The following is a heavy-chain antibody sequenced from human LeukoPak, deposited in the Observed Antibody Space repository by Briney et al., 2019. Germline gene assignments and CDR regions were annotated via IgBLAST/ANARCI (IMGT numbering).Heavy chain of an antibody. Sequence: GESLKISCKASGYRFRTYWSGWVRQMPGKGLEWMGVIYPDDSDTRYSPSFQGQVTISADKSISSAYLQWRSLKASDTAMYYCARLVGMTTFVDYWGQGTLVIVSS. CDR3: ARLVGMTTFVDY. CDR1: GYRFRTYW. CDR2: IYPDDSDT. J-gene: IGHJ4*02. V-gene: IGHV5-51*01. D-gene: IGHD3-16*01.